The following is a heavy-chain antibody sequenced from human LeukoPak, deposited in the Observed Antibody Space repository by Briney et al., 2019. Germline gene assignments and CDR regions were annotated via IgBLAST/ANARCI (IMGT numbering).Heavy chain of an antibody. CDR3: ARDAKSPWQVVGATHQYFDY. V-gene: IGHV1-69*13. J-gene: IGHJ4*02. CDR2: IIPIFGTA. CDR1: GGTFSSYA. Sequence: WASVKVSCKASGGTFSSYAISWVRQAPGQGLEWMGGIIPIFGTANYAQKFQGRVTIAADESTSTAYMELSSLRSEDTAVYYCARDAKSPWQVVGATHQYFDYWGQGTLVTVSS. D-gene: IGHD1-26*01.